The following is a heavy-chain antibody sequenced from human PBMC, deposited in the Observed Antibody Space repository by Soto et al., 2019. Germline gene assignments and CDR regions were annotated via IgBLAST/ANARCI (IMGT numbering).Heavy chain of an antibody. CDR1: GFTFSSYW. CDR2: IKSDGSDT. Sequence: GGSLRLSCAASGFTFSSYWMHWVRQAPGKGLVWVSRIKSDGSDTSYADSVKGRFTISRDNAKNTLYLQMSSLRAEDTAVYYCVRVAYGDLGGWGQGTLVTVSS. J-gene: IGHJ4*02. V-gene: IGHV3-74*01. CDR3: VRVAYGDLGG. D-gene: IGHD4-17*01.